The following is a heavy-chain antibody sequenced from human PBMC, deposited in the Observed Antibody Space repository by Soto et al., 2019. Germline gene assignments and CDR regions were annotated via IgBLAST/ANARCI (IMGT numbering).Heavy chain of an antibody. J-gene: IGHJ4*02. CDR2: ISYDGINK. CDR3: AKDHGGYDSSGPIDY. CDR1: GFTFSSYC. Sequence: GVSLRLSCSAAGFTFSSYCRHWVRQAPGKGLEWVAVISYDGINKYYADSVNGRFTISRDNSKNTLYLQMNSLRAEDTAVYYCAKDHGGYDSSGPIDYWGQGTLVTVSS. D-gene: IGHD3-22*01. V-gene: IGHV3-30*18.